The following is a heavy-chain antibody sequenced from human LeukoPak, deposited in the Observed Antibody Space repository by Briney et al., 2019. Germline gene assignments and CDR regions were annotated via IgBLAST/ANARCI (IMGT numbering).Heavy chain of an antibody. V-gene: IGHV1-18*01. D-gene: IGHD6-13*01. CDR3: ARALYSSSWYGVDYYYYGMDV. CDR1: SYTFTSYG. Sequence: ASVKVSCKASSYTFTSYGISWVRQAPGQGLEWMGWISAYNGNTNYAQKLQGRVTMTTDTSTSTAYMELRSLRSDDTAVYYCARALYSSSWYGVDYYYYGMDVWGQGTTVTVSS. J-gene: IGHJ6*02. CDR2: ISAYNGNT.